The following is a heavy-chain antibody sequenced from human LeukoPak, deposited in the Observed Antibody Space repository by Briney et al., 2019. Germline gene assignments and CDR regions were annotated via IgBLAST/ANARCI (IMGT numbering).Heavy chain of an antibody. CDR2: IYHSGST. Sequence: SEPLSLTCTVSGYSISSGYYWGWIRQPPGKGLEWIGSIYHSGSTYYNPSLKSRVTISVDTSKNQFSLKLSSVTAADTAVYYCARRDYSNGGFDYWGQGTLVTVSS. CDR3: ARRDYSNGGFDY. D-gene: IGHD4-11*01. CDR1: GYSISSGYY. J-gene: IGHJ4*02. V-gene: IGHV4-38-2*02.